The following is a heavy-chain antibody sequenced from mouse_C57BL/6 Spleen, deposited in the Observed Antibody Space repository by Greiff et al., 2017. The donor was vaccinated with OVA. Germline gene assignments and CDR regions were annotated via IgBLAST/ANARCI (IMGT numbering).Heavy chain of an antibody. V-gene: IGHV1-55*01. Sequence: QVQLQQPGAELVKPGASVKMSCKASGYTFTSYWITWVKQRPGQGLEWIGDIYPGSGSTNYNEKFKSKATLTVDTSSSTAYMQLSSLTSEDSAVYYCAGSSYYGSSYWYFDVWGTGTTVTVSS. CDR2: IYPGSGST. J-gene: IGHJ1*03. CDR1: GYTFTSYW. D-gene: IGHD1-1*01. CDR3: AGSSYYGSSYWYFDV.